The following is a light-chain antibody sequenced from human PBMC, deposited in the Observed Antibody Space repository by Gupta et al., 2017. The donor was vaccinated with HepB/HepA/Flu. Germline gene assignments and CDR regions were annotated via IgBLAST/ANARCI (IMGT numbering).Light chain of an antibody. V-gene: IGKV3-11*01. Sequence: EIVLTQSPATLSLSPGERATLSCRASQSVSSYLAWYQQKPGQAPRLLIYDASNRATGIPARFSGSGSGTDFTLTISRLEPEDFAVYSCQQSSNWQRINFGKGTRLEIQ. CDR2: DAS. J-gene: IGKJ5*01. CDR3: QQSSNWQRIN. CDR1: QSVSSY.